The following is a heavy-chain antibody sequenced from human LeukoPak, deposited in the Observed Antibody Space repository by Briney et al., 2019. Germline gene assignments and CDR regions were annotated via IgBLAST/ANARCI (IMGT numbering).Heavy chain of an antibody. V-gene: IGHV5-51*01. D-gene: IGHD3-22*01. CDR2: IYPGDSDT. J-gene: IGHJ6*03. CDR1: GYSFTSYW. Sequence: KAGESLKISCKGSGYSFTSYWIGWVRQMPGKGLEWMGIIYPGDSDTRYSPSFQGQATISADKSISTAYLQWSSLKASDTAMYYCARQSTMTEDYYYYMDVWGKGTTVTVSS. CDR3: ARQSTMTEDYYYYMDV.